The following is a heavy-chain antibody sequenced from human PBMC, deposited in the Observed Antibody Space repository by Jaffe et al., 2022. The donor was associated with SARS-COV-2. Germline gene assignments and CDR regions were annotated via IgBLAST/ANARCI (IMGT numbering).Heavy chain of an antibody. Sequence: EVQLVESGGGLVQPGRSLRLSCAASGFTFDDYAMHWVRQAPGKGLEWVSGISWNSGSIGYADSVKGRFTISRDNAKNSLYLQMNSLRAEDTALYYCAKDIEAQPPNGPGPSYGMDVWGQGTTVTVSS. J-gene: IGHJ6*02. V-gene: IGHV3-9*01. D-gene: IGHD7-27*01. CDR2: ISWNSGSI. CDR3: AKDIEAQPPNGPGPSYGMDV. CDR1: GFTFDDYA.